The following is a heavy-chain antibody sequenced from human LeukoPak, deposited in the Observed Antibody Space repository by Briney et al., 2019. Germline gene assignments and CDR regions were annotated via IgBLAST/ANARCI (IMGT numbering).Heavy chain of an antibody. CDR1: GSTFSSYA. CDR3: ASWALTPLYGSSDY. V-gene: IGHV3-30*04. CDR2: ISYDGSNK. D-gene: IGHD2-8*01. J-gene: IGHJ4*02. Sequence: GGSLRLSCAASGSTFSSYAMHWVRQAPGKGLEWVAVISYDGSNKYYADSVKGRFTISRDNSKNTLYLQMNSLRAEDTAVYYCASWALTPLYGSSDYWGQGTLDTVSS.